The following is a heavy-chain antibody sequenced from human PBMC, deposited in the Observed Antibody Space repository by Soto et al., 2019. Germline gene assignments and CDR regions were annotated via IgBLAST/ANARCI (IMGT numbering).Heavy chain of an antibody. J-gene: IGHJ6*02. D-gene: IGHD2-21*02. CDR1: GFSLSTSGVG. V-gene: IGHV2-5*02. CDR2: LYWDDDK. CDR3: IQSRCGGDCLQSYASHYYYGMDV. Sequence: QITLKESGPTLVKPTQTLTLTCTFSGFSLSTSGVGVGWIRQPPGKALEWLALLYWDDDKRYSPSLRSRLTISKDTSKNQVVLTMTNMDPVDTATYSCIQSRCGGDCLQSYASHYYYGMDVWGQGTTVTVSS.